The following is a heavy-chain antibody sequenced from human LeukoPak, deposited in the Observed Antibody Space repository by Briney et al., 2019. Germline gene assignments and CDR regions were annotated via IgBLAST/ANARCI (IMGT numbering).Heavy chain of an antibody. CDR1: GFTFSSYE. D-gene: IGHD1-26*01. J-gene: IGHJ6*02. CDR2: IKQDGSEK. V-gene: IGHV3-7*01. Sequence: PGGSLRLSCAASGFTFSSYEMNWVRQAPGKGLEWVANIKQDGSEKYYVDSVKGRFTISRDNAKNSLYLQMNSLRAEDTAVYYCARDFMGGYYPYYSYVRDVGAEGTRVT. CDR3: ARDFMGGYYPYYSYVRDV.